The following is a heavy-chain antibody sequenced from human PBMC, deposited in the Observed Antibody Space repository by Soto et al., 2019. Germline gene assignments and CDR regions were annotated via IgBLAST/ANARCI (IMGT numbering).Heavy chain of an antibody. Sequence: QVQLVQSGAEVKRPGSSVKVSCKASGDTFNFYSINWVRQAPGVGLEWMGRVNPIVSMSNYAQKFQGRVTMTADKSKSTAYMEVSSLRSEDTSSYYFASSYGSGYRACDYWGQGALVTVSS. D-gene: IGHD3-10*01. CDR2: VNPIVSMS. CDR3: ASSYGSGYRACDY. V-gene: IGHV1-69*02. J-gene: IGHJ4*02. CDR1: GDTFNFYS.